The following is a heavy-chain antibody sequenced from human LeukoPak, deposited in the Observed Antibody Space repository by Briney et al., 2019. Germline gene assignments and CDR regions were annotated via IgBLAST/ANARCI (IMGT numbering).Heavy chain of an antibody. CDR2: ISSNGGST. J-gene: IGHJ6*02. Sequence: GGSLRLSCAASGFTFSSYAMHWVRQAPGKGLEYVSAISSNGGSTYYANSVKGRFTISRDNSKNTLYLQMGSLRAEDMAVYYCARGAGGGFGYYYYGMDVWGQGTTVTVSS. V-gene: IGHV3-64*01. CDR3: ARGAGGGFGYYYYGMDV. CDR1: GFTFSSYA. D-gene: IGHD3-16*01.